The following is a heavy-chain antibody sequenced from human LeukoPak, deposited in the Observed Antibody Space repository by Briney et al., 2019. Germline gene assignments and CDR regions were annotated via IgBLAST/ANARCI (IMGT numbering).Heavy chain of an antibody. CDR1: GFTFSSYA. CDR3: AELGITMIGGV. D-gene: IGHD3-10*02. Sequence: GGSLRLSCAASGFTFSSYAIHWVRQAPGKGLEWGALISYDGSTKYSTDSVKGQFTISRDNAKSSLYLQMNSLRAEDTAVYYCAELGITMIGGVWGKGTTVTISS. CDR2: ISYDGSTK. J-gene: IGHJ6*04. V-gene: IGHV3-30*04.